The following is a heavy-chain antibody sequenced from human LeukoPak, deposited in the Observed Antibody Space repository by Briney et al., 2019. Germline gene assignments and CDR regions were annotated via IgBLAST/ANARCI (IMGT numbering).Heavy chain of an antibody. J-gene: IGHJ4*02. CDR2: ISYSGRT. D-gene: IGHD3-22*01. CDR3: ERQSDSSGYIHT. V-gene: IGHV4-39*01. CDR1: GGSISSSTYY. Sequence: LETLSLTCTVSGGSISSSTYYWGWIRQPPGKGLEWIGSISYSGRTYYTPSLKSRVTTSVDTSKNQFSLRLSSVTAADTAVYYCERQSDSSGYIHTWGQGTLVTVSS.